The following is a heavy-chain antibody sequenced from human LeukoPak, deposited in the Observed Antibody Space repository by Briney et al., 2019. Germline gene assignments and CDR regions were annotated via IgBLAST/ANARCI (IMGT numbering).Heavy chain of an antibody. V-gene: IGHV3-23*01. D-gene: IGHD4-17*01. CDR1: GFTFSSYG. Sequence: PGGSLRLFCAASGFTFSSYGMHWVRQAPGKGLEWVSAISGSGGSTYYADSVKGRFTISRDNSKNTLYLQMNSLRAEDTAVYYCAKEGGGYGDYGYYYYYVDVWGKGTTVTISS. CDR2: ISGSGGST. J-gene: IGHJ6*03. CDR3: AKEGGGYGDYGYYYYYVDV.